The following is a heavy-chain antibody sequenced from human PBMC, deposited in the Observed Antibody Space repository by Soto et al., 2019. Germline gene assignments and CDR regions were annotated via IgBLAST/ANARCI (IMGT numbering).Heavy chain of an antibody. J-gene: IGHJ6*02. CDR2: IRSKANSYAT. D-gene: IGHD5-18*01. CDR1: GFTFSCSA. V-gene: IGHV3-73*01. Sequence: PGGSLRLSCAASGFTFSCSAMHWVRQASGKGLEWVGRIRSKANSYATAYAASVKGRFTISRDDSKNTAYLQMNSLKTEDTAVYYCTRNVDTAMVPIDYGMDVWGQGTTVTVSS. CDR3: TRNVDTAMVPIDYGMDV.